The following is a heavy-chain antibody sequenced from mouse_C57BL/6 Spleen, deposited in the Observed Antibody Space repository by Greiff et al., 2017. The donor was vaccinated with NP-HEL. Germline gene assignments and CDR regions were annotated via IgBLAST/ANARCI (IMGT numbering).Heavy chain of an antibody. Sequence: QVQLQQSGAELVMPGASVKLSCKASGYTFTSYWMHWVKQRPGQGLEWIGEIDPSDSYTNYNQKFKGKSTLTVDKSSSTAYMQLSSLTSEDAAVYYCARWEFTGARDYWGQGTSVTVSS. CDR3: ARWEFTGARDY. D-gene: IGHD4-1*01. V-gene: IGHV1-69*01. CDR2: IDPSDSYT. J-gene: IGHJ4*01. CDR1: GYTFTSYW.